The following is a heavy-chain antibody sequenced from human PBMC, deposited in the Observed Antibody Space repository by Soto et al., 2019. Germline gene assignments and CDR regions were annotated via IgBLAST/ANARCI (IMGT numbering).Heavy chain of an antibody. J-gene: IGHJ6*02. D-gene: IGHD3-22*01. Sequence: QVQLVQSGAEVKKPGSSLKVSCKASGGTFSSHTISWVRLAPGQGLEWMGRTIPILGITNYAQNFQGRVTLTADTSTGTASMELSSLRSEDTAVYYCSISRHDSKFYYYGTDVWGQGTTVTVSS. CDR1: GGTFSSHT. V-gene: IGHV1-69*02. CDR3: SISRHDSKFYYYGTDV. CDR2: TIPILGIT.